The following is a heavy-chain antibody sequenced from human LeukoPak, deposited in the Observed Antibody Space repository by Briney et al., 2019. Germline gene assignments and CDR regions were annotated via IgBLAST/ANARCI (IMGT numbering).Heavy chain of an antibody. Sequence: SEILSLTCAVYGGSFSGYYWSWIRQPPGKGLEWIGEINHSGSTNYNPSLKSRVTISVDTSKNQFSLKLSSVTAADTAVYYCASPGKRRYSYGYGYWGQGTLVTVSS. CDR1: GGSFSGYY. CDR2: INHSGST. V-gene: IGHV4-34*01. J-gene: IGHJ4*02. CDR3: ASPGKRRYSYGYGY. D-gene: IGHD5-18*01.